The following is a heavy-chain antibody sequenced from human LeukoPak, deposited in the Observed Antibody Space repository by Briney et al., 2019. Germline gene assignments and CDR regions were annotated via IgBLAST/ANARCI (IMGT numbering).Heavy chain of an antibody. CDR2: IYYSGDA. V-gene: IGHV4-39*02. J-gene: IGHJ4*02. Sequence: SETLSLTCTVSGGSISSSPYYWGWIRQPPGKGLEWIGSIYYSGDAYYNPSLKSRVSISVDTSNGPFSLKVTSVTAADTAVYYCARHDGYYPFDYWGQGTLVTVSS. CDR1: GGSISSSPYY. D-gene: IGHD1-26*01. CDR3: ARHDGYYPFDY.